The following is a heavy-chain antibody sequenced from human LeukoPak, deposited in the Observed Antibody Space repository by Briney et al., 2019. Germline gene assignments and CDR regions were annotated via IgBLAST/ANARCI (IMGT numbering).Heavy chain of an antibody. CDR1: EFTSSAYS. J-gene: IGHJ6*02. D-gene: IGHD3-16*02. CDR3: ARDLEITFGGVIVTLAYYGMDV. Sequence: RRHRRPSGAPPEFTSSAYSIHWVRQAPGKGLEGVAVIWIEVGYKYYADSVKGRVTISRDNSKNTLYLQMSRLRAEDTAVYYCARDLEITFGGVIVTLAYYGMDVWGQGTTVTVSS. CDR2: IWIEVGYK. V-gene: IGHV3-33*01.